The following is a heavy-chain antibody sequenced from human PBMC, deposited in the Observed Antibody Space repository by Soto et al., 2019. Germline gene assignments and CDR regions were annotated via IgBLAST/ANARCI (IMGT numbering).Heavy chain of an antibody. CDR2: IYYSGST. D-gene: IGHD1-26*01. J-gene: IGHJ5*02. V-gene: IGHV4-31*03. CDR1: GGSISSGGYY. Sequence: SETLSLTCTVSGGSISSGGYYWSWIRQHPGKGLEWIGYIYYSGSTYYNPSLKSRVTISVDTSKNQFSLKLSSVTAADTAVYYCARERVSGSYWFDPWGQGTLVTVSS. CDR3: ARERVSGSYWFDP.